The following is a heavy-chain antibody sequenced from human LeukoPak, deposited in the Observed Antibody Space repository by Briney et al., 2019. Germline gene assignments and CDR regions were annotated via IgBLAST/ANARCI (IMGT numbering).Heavy chain of an antibody. D-gene: IGHD3-9*01. CDR1: GGSFSGYY. CDR3: ARSPLTGYGYYFDY. V-gene: IGHV4-34*01. J-gene: IGHJ4*02. CDR2: INHSGST. Sequence: SETLSLTCAVYGGSFSGYYWSWIRQPPGKGLEWIGEINHSGSTNYNPSLKSRVTISVDTSKNQFSLKLSSVTAADTAVYYCARSPLTGYGYYFDYWGQGTLVTVSS.